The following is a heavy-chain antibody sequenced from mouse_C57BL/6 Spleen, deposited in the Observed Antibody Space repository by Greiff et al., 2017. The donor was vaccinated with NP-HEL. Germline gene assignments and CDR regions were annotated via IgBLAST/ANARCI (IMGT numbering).Heavy chain of an antibody. CDR2: IYPGDGDT. CDR1: GYAFSSSW. Sequence: VMLVESGPELVKPGASVKISCKASGYAFSSSWMNWVKQRPGKGLEWIGRIYPGDGDTNYNGKFKGKATLTADKSSSTAYMQLSSLTSEDSAVYFCARKTTVVANYFAYWGQGTTLTVSS. J-gene: IGHJ2*01. CDR3: ARKTTVVANYFAY. D-gene: IGHD1-1*01. V-gene: IGHV1-82*01.